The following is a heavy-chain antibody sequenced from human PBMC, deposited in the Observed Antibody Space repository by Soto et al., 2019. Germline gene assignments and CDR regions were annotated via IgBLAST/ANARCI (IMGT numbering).Heavy chain of an antibody. CDR1: GFTFSSYG. Sequence: QVQLVESGGGVVQPGRSLRLSCAASGFTFSSYGMHWVRQAPGKGLEWVAVIWYDGSNKYYADSVKGRFTISRDNSKNTPSVQMNSLRAEDTAVYDCARGGLWLSDAAFDIWCQGTLVTVSS. J-gene: IGHJ3*02. CDR2: IWYDGSNK. CDR3: ARGGLWLSDAAFDI. D-gene: IGHD3-22*01. V-gene: IGHV3-33*01.